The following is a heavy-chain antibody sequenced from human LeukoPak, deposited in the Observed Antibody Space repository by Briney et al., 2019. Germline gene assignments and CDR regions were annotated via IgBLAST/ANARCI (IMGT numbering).Heavy chain of an antibody. Sequence: KPGGSLRLSCAASGFTFSSYSMNWVRQAPGKGLEWVSSISSSSSYIYYADSVKGRFTISRDNAKNSLYLQMNSLRAVATAVYYGARGIGGVIAYYFDYRGEGSLGSVSS. CDR2: ISSSSSYI. CDR1: GFTFSSYS. CDR3: ARGIGGVIAYYFDY. V-gene: IGHV3-21*01. J-gene: IGHJ4*02. D-gene: IGHD3-16*02.